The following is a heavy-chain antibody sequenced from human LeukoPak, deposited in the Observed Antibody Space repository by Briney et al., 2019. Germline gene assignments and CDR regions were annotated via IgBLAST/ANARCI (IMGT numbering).Heavy chain of an antibody. CDR1: GFTFSSYS. J-gene: IGHJ4*02. D-gene: IGHD5-18*01. CDR3: ARVHPLWLALDY. V-gene: IGHV3-21*01. Sequence: GGSLRLSCAASGFTFSSYSMNWVRQAPGKGLELVSSISSSSSYIYYADSVKGRFTISRDNAKNSLYLQMNSLRAEDTAVYYCARVHPLWLALDYWGQGTLVTVSS. CDR2: ISSSSSYI.